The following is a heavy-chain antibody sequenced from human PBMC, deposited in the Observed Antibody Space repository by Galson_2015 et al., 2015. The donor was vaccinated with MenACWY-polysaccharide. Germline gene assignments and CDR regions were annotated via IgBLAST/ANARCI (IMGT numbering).Heavy chain of an antibody. Sequence: SLRLSCAASEFDFSTYWMHWVRQVPGKGPVWVSRINSDETSTSYADSVKGRFSISRDNAKSTLYLQMNSLRAEDTAVYYCARGHYDLWSGYRHYYFGLDVWGQGITVTVSS. CDR3: ARGHYDLWSGYRHYYFGLDV. CDR2: INSDETST. CDR1: EFDFSTYW. V-gene: IGHV3-74*01. D-gene: IGHD3-3*01. J-gene: IGHJ6*01.